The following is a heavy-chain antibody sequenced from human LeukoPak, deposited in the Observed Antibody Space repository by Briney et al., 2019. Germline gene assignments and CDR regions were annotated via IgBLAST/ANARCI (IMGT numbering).Heavy chain of an antibody. CDR1: GFTFSSYA. Sequence: GGSLRLSCAASGFTFSSYAMHWVRRAPGKGLEWVAVISYDGSNKYYADSVKGRFTISRDNSKNTLYLQMNSLRAEDTAVYYCARDGVLRFLEWLGYMDVWGKGTTVTVSS. D-gene: IGHD3-3*01. CDR3: ARDGVLRFLEWLGYMDV. V-gene: IGHV3-30*01. CDR2: ISYDGSNK. J-gene: IGHJ6*03.